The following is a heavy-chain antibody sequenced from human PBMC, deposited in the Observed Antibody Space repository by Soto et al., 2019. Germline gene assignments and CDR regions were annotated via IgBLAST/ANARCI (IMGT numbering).Heavy chain of an antibody. Sequence: GGSLRLSCAASGFTFSSYGMHWVRQAPGKGLEWVAVIWYDGSNKYYADSVKGRFTISRDNSKNTLYLQMNSLRAEDTAVYYCARGSSLVSTWIGADYWGQGTLVTVSS. CDR2: IWYDGSNK. V-gene: IGHV3-33*01. D-gene: IGHD3-3*01. J-gene: IGHJ4*02. CDR1: GFTFSSYG. CDR3: ARGSSLVSTWIGADY.